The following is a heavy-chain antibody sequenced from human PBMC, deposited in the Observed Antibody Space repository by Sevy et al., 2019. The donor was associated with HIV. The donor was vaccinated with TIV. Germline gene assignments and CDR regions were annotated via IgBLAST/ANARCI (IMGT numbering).Heavy chain of an antibody. CDR2: ISGSGRYT. D-gene: IGHD2-15*01. V-gene: IGHV3-23*01. CDR3: AKGFCSGGSCPRDYYYYGMDV. Sequence: GGSLRLSCAASAFTFSTYAMNWVRQAPGKGLEWVSSISGSGRYTYYADSVEGRFTISRDSSKNTLYLQMNSLRADDTAVYYCAKGFCSGGSCPRDYYYYGMDVWGQGTTVTVSS. J-gene: IGHJ6*02. CDR1: AFTFSTYA.